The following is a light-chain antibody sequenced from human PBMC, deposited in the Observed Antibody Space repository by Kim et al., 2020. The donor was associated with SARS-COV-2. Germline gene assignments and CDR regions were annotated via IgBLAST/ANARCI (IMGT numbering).Light chain of an antibody. CDR3: QQYNSHPIT. Sequence: DIQMTQSPSSLSASLGDSVTITCRASQGISQNVAWFQQKPGQAPKSLIYGASALQGGVSSRFRGAGSGRDFSLTINSLQADDFAIYFCQQYNSHPITFGRGTRLEIK. CDR2: GAS. CDR1: QGISQN. J-gene: IGKJ5*01. V-gene: IGKV1-16*01.